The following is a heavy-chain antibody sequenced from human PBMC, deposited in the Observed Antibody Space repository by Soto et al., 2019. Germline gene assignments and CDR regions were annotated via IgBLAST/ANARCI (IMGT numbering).Heavy chain of an antibody. D-gene: IGHD5-18*01. CDR3: ARNFWESSYGPLDDAFDI. J-gene: IGHJ3*02. V-gene: IGHV1-69*13. CDR2: IIPIFGTA. CDR1: GGTFSSYA. Sequence: SVKVSCKASGGTFSSYAISWVRQAPGQGLEWMGGIIPIFGTANYAQKFQGRVTITADESTSTAYMELSSLGSEDTAVYYCARNFWESSYGPLDDAFDIWGQGTMVTVSS.